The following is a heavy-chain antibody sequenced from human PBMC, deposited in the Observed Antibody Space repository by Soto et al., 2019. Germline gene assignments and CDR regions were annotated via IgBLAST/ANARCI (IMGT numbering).Heavy chain of an antibody. D-gene: IGHD2-2*01. Sequence: QVQLVESGGGVVQPGRSLRLSCAASGFIFSSYGMRWVRQAPGKGLEWVAVISYDGSSKYYADSVKGRFTISRDNSENTLHLQMNSLRAEDTAMYYCAKGGEYQLLRIYFDYWGQGTPVTVSS. V-gene: IGHV3-30*18. CDR1: GFIFSSYG. CDR2: ISYDGSSK. J-gene: IGHJ4*02. CDR3: AKGGEYQLLRIYFDY.